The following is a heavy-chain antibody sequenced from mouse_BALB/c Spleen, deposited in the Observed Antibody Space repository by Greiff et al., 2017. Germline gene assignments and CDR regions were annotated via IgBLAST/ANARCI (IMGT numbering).Heavy chain of an antibody. CDR3: AREGGSTMITTGFAY. CDR1: GFSLSRYS. D-gene: IGHD2-4*01. V-gene: IGHV2-6-4*01. J-gene: IGHJ3*01. CDR2: IWGGGST. Sequence: QVQLKESGPGLVAPSQSLSITGTVSGFSLSRYSVHWVRQPPGKGLEWLGMIWGGGSTDYNSALKSRLSISKDNSKSQVFLKMNSLQTDDTAMYYCAREGGSTMITTGFAYWGQGTLVTVSA.